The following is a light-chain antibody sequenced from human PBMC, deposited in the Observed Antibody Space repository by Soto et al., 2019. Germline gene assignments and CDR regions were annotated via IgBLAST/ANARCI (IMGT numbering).Light chain of an antibody. Sequence: DIQMTQSPSSLSASVGDRVTITCQASQDITIYLNWYQQRPGRAPKLLIYDASTLETGVPSRFSGSGSGTDFTFTISSLQPEDIATYYCQHYENLPFTFGPGTKVYI. V-gene: IGKV1-33*01. CDR3: QHYENLPFT. CDR1: QDITIY. CDR2: DAS. J-gene: IGKJ3*01.